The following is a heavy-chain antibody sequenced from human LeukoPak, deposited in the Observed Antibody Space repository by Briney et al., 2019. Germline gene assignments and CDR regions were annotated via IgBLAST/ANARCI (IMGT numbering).Heavy chain of an antibody. CDR2: INAGNGNT. J-gene: IGHJ4*02. Sequence: ASVKVSCKASGYTFTSYAMHWVRQAPGQRLEWMGWINAGNGNTKYSQKFQGRVTITRDTSASTAYMELSSLRSEDTAVYYCARGAPLYYYDSSGYKFDYWGQGTLVTVSP. D-gene: IGHD3-22*01. V-gene: IGHV1-3*01. CDR3: ARGAPLYYYDSSGYKFDY. CDR1: GYTFTSYA.